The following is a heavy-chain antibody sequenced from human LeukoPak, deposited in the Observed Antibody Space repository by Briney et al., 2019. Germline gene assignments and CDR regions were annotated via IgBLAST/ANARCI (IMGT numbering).Heavy chain of an antibody. CDR1: GFTVSSNY. J-gene: IGHJ4*02. D-gene: IGHD4-23*01. Sequence: PGASLILSCAASGFTVSSNYMSWVRPPPGKGLEWVALIPYDGSSKYYADSVKGRFTISRDNSKNTLSLQMNSLRAEDTAIYYCVVNWSADFWGQGTLVTVSS. CDR2: IPYDGSSK. V-gene: IGHV3-30-3*01. CDR3: VVNWSADF.